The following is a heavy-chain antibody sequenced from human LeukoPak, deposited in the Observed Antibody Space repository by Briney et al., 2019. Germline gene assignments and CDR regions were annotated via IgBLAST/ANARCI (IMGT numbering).Heavy chain of an antibody. J-gene: IGHJ4*02. V-gene: IGHV1-69*02. D-gene: IGHD2-2*01. CDR2: IIPILGIA. CDR1: GGTFSSYT. Sequence: SVKVSCKASGGTFSSYTISWVRQAPGQGLEWMGRIIPILGIANYAQKFQGRVTITADKSTSTAYMELSSLRSEDTAVYYCASDPRYCSSTSCYRRWGQGTLVTVSS. CDR3: ASDPRYCSSTSCYRR.